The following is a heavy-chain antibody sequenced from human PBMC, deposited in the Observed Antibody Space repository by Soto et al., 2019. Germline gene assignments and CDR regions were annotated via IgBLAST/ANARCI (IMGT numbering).Heavy chain of an antibody. D-gene: IGHD6-19*01. Sequence: SETLSLTCTVSGGSISSYYCSWIRQPAGKGLEWIGRIYTSGITNYNPSLKSRVTMSVDTSKNQFSLKLSSVTAADTAVYYCARDLGRIAVDGTFDYWGQRKLVTVSS. CDR3: ARDLGRIAVDGTFDY. CDR1: GGSISSYY. V-gene: IGHV4-4*07. J-gene: IGHJ4*02. CDR2: IYTSGIT.